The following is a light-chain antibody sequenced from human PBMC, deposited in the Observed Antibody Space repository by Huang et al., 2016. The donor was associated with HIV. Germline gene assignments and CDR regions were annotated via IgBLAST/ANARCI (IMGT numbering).Light chain of an antibody. Sequence: ERVMTQSPATLSVAPGERVTLSCMASHSVSSNLAWYQHKPGQAPRLLIHGAYTSATGIPSRFSGSGSCREFTLAISSLQSEVSGVYFCQQYDNWPLTFGQGTRLEIK. CDR1: HSVSSN. V-gene: IGKV3-15*01. J-gene: IGKJ5*01. CDR2: GAY. CDR3: QQYDNWPLT.